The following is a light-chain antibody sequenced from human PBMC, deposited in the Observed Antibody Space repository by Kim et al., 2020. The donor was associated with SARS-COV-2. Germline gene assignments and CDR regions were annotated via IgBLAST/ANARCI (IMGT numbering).Light chain of an antibody. CDR3: SSYAASDNYV. J-gene: IGLJ1*01. CDR2: EVN. Sequence: QSALTQPPSASGSPGQSVTISCTGTSSDVGGYNYVSWYQQRPGKAPKRMIFEVNRRPSGVPDRFSGSKSGNTAFLTVSGLQAEDEADYYCSSYAASDNYVFGTGTKVTVL. CDR1: SSDVGGYNY. V-gene: IGLV2-8*01.